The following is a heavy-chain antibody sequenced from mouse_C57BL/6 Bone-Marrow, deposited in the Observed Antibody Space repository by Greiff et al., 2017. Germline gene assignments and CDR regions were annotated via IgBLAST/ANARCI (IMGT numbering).Heavy chain of an antibody. CDR2: IYPRSGNT. Sequence: VKLVESGAELARPGASVKLSCKASGYTFTSYGISWVKQRTGQGLEWIGEIYPRSGNTYYNEKFKGKATLTADKSSSTAYMELRSLTSEDSAVYFCALIYYGYDGAYGGQGTLVTVSA. V-gene: IGHV1-81*01. J-gene: IGHJ3*01. CDR3: ALIYYGYDGAY. CDR1: GYTFTSYG. D-gene: IGHD2-2*01.